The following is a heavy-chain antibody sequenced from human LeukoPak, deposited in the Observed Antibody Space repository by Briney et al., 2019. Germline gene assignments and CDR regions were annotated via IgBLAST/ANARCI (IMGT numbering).Heavy chain of an antibody. CDR1: GFTFGSFS. V-gene: IGHV3-23*01. D-gene: IGHD3-10*01. J-gene: IGHJ4*02. Sequence: GGSLRLSCAASGFTFGSFSMSWVRQAPGKGLEWVSVISGSGETTFYADSVRGRFTISRDNSKSTLYLQMTSLRAEDTGVYYCARDFTPYYYGSGNSLGYWGQGTLVTVSS. CDR3: ARDFTPYYYGSGNSLGY. CDR2: ISGSGETT.